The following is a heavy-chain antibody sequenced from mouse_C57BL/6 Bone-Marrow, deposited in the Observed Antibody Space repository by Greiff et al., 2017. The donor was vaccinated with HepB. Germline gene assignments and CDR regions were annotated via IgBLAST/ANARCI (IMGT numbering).Heavy chain of an antibody. Sequence: EVKLVESGGGLVKPGGSLKLSCAASGFTFSSYAMSWVRQTPEKRLEWVATISPGGSYTNYPDNVKGRCTISRDNAKNNLYLQLSHLKSEDTAMYYCARVPYDYDGVAYWGQGTLVTVSA. D-gene: IGHD2-4*01. CDR3: ARVPYDYDGVAY. J-gene: IGHJ3*01. V-gene: IGHV5-4*03. CDR1: GFTFSSYA. CDR2: ISPGGSYT.